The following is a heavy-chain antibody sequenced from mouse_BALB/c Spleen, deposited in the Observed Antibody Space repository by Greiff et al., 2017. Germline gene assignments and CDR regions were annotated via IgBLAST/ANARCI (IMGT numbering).Heavy chain of an antibody. Sequence: EVQLQQSGPELVKPGASVKMSCKASGYTFTSYVMHWVKQTPGQGLEWIGYINPYNDGTKYNEKFKGKATLTSDKSSSTAYMELSSLTSEDSAVYYCARRGGYYDYDERYAMDYWGQGTSVTVSS. V-gene: IGHV1-14*01. D-gene: IGHD2-4*01. CDR1: GYTFTSYV. J-gene: IGHJ4*01. CDR3: ARRGGYYDYDERYAMDY. CDR2: INPYNDGT.